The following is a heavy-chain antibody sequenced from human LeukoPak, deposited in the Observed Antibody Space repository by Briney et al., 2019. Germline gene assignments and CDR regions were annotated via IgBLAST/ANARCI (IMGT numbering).Heavy chain of an antibody. CDR1: GFTFSSNW. V-gene: IGHV3-7*03. J-gene: IGHJ6*02. CDR3: ARNNGMDV. CDR2: IKPDGSAQ. Sequence: PGGSLRLSCATSGFTFSSNWVSWVRHVPGRGLDWVANIKPDGSAQYYAASVKGRFTVSRDNAKNSLYLQMNSLRAEDTALYHCARNNGMDVWGQGTTVIVSS.